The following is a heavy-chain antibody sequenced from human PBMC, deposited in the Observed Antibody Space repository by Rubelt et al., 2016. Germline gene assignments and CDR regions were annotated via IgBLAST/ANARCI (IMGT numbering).Heavy chain of an antibody. D-gene: IGHD3-22*01. CDR2: INHSGST. Sequence: QVQLQQWGAGLLKPSETLSLTCAVYGGSFSGYYWRWIRQPPGKGLEWIGEINHSGSTNYNPSLKSRFTRSVDTSKNQFSLKLSSVTAADTAVYYCARGKEGLGVTMMDYWGQGTLVTVSS. CDR1: GGSFSGYY. CDR3: ARGKEGLGVTMMDY. J-gene: IGHJ4*02. V-gene: IGHV4-34*01.